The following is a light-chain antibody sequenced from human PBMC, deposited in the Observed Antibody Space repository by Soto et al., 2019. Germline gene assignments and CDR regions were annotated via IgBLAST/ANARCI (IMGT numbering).Light chain of an antibody. J-gene: IGKJ3*01. CDR3: QQYSSSPPEFT. CDR2: GAS. Sequence: EMVLTQSPGTLSVSPGERVTLSCRASQSGNSNYLAWYQQSPGQAPRLLIFGASYRATGIPDRFRGSGSGSDFTLTISRLEPEDFAVYYCQQYSSSPPEFTFGHGTKVASK. CDR1: QSGNSNY. V-gene: IGKV3-20*01.